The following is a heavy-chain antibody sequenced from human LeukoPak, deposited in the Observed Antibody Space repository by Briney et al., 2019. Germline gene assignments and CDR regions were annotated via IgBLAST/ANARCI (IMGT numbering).Heavy chain of an antibody. V-gene: IGHV4-39*01. D-gene: IGHD2-2*03. CDR1: GGSISSSSYY. Sequence: PSETLSLTCTVSGGSISSSSYYWGWIRQPPGKGLEWIGSIYYSGSTYYNPPLKSRVTISVDTSKNQFSLKLSSVTAADTAVYYCARGLMDIVVVPAAASSQYYYYGMDVWGQGTTVTVSS. CDR3: ARGLMDIVVVPAAASSQYYYYGMDV. J-gene: IGHJ6*02. CDR2: IYYSGST.